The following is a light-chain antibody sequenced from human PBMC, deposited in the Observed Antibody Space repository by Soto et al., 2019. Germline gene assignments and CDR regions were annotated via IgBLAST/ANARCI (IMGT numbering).Light chain of an antibody. J-gene: IGKJ3*01. CDR2: GSS. Sequence: DIQMTQSPASLASSLGDRITISCRASQTISNYLNWYHQKPREAPKILIYGSSTLQSGVPSTFSGSGSGTEFTLSISSLQPEDFGTYYCQQSYNVPFTFGPGTKVDVK. CDR1: QTISNY. V-gene: IGKV1-39*01. CDR3: QQSYNVPFT.